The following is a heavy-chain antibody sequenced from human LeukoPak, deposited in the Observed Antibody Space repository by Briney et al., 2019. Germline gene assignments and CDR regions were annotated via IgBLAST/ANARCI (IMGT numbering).Heavy chain of an antibody. CDR2: IWYDGSNK. J-gene: IGHJ6*02. CDR3: GREGLAVAGSHYYGMDV. Sequence: QPGGSLRLSCAASGFTFSSYGMHWVRQAPGKGLEWVAVIWYDGSNKYYADSVKGRFTISRDNSKNTLYLQMNSLRAEDTAVYYCGREGLAVAGSHYYGMDVWGQGTTVTVSS. CDR1: GFTFSSYG. V-gene: IGHV3-33*01. D-gene: IGHD6-19*01.